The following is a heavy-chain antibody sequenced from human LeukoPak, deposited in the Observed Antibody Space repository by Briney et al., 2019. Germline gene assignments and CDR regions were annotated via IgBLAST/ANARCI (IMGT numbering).Heavy chain of an antibody. V-gene: IGHV3-33*06. CDR2: IWYDGSNK. D-gene: IGHD5-12*01. CDR1: GFTFSSYG. CDR3: AKDRLTIGYSGYDPGFDY. Sequence: GGSLRLSCAASGFTFSSYGMHWVRQAPGKGLEWVAVIWYDGSNKYYADSVKGRFTISRDNSKNTLYLQMNSLRAEDTAVYYCAKDRLTIGYSGYDPGFDYWGQGTLVTVSS. J-gene: IGHJ4*02.